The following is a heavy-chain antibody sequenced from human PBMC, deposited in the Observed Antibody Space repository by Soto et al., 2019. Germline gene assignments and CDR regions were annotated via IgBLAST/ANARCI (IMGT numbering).Heavy chain of an antibody. CDR3: ARDGVIVVVPAAIPYYYMDV. CDR1: GFTFSSYS. Sequence: EVQLVESGGGLVQPGGSLRLSCAASGFTFSSYSMNWVRQAPGKGLEWVSYISSSSSTIYYEDSVKGRFTISRDSAKNSLYLQMNSLRAEDTAVYYCARDGVIVVVPAAIPYYYMDVWGKGTTVTVSS. CDR2: ISSSSSTI. V-gene: IGHV3-48*01. J-gene: IGHJ6*03. D-gene: IGHD2-2*01.